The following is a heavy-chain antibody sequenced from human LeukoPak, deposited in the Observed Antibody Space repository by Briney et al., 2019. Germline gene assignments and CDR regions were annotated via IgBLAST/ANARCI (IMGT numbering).Heavy chain of an antibody. Sequence: SETLSPTCAVYGGSLSGYYWGWIRQPPGKGMEWIGEINHGGSTNYNPSLKSRVTMSVEKSKNQFSLKLSSVTAADTAVYYCASGPSTYYYFAVDVWGPGTTVTVSS. CDR3: ASGPSTYYYFAVDV. V-gene: IGHV4-34*01. J-gene: IGHJ6*02. CDR1: GGSLSGYY. CDR2: INHGGST.